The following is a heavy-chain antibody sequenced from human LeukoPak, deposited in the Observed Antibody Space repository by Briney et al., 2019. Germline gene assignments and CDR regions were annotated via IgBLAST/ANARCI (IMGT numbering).Heavy chain of an antibody. V-gene: IGHV4-61*05. J-gene: IGHJ4*02. Sequence: SETLSLTCTVSGGSISSSSYYWDWIRQPPGKGLEWIGYIYYSGSTNYNPSLKSRVTISLDTSKNQFSLKLSSVTAADTAVYYCARRLGGYLGSWGQGTLVTVSS. D-gene: IGHD5-12*01. CDR3: ARRLGGYLGS. CDR1: GGSISSSSYY. CDR2: IYYSGST.